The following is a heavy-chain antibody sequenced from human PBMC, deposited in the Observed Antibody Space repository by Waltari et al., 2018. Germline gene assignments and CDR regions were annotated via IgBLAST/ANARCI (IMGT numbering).Heavy chain of an antibody. D-gene: IGHD2-2*01. V-gene: IGHV4-4*07. Sequence: QVQLQESGPGLVKHSETLSLTCIVSGGSISGNYWTWIRQPAGKGLGGIGRIYSSGSTNYNPSLKSRVAMSIDTSKNQFSLKLTSVTAADTAVYYCARPKWRTSWKMGEFDPWGQGTLVTVSS. CDR3: ARPKWRTSWKMGEFDP. J-gene: IGHJ5*02. CDR2: IYSSGST. CDR1: GGSISGNY.